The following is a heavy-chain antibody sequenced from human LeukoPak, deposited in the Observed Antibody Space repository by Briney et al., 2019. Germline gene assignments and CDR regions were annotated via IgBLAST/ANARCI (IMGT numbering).Heavy chain of an antibody. CDR1: GFTFNDYG. CDR2: INWNGGST. D-gene: IGHD7-27*01. CDR3: ATSELGFFDF. Sequence: PGGSLRLSCAASGFTFNDYGMSWVRQAPGKGLEWVSAINWNGGSTGYADSVKGRFTISRDNSKNTLYLQMNSLRAEDTAVYYCATSELGFFDFWGQGALVSVSS. V-gene: IGHV3-20*04. J-gene: IGHJ4*02.